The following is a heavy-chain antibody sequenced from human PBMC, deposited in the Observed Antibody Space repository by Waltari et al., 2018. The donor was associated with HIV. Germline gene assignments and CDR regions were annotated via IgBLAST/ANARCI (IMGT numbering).Heavy chain of an antibody. D-gene: IGHD3-10*01. CDR2: LHYRGDS. Sequence: QLRLQEAGPGQLKPAETLSLTCTVSGFSIRGSIFYWGWTRLPPGKGLEWIGGLHYRGDSFYNPSLSSRLNISLDTSTNQVFLTVNSVTALDTAVYYCVRMGSGFYFPSRIDFWGQGLLVTVSS. CDR1: GFSIRGSIFY. CDR3: VRMGSGFYFPSRIDF. J-gene: IGHJ4*02. V-gene: IGHV4-39*01.